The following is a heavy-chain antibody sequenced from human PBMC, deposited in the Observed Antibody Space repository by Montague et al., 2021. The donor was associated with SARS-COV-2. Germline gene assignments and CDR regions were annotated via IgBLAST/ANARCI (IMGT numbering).Heavy chain of an antibody. V-gene: IGHV4-34*01. CDR3: ARGAPTITMKVGVVPGAGWYFDP. Sequence: SETLSLTCAVHGGSFSDYYWSWIRQAPGKGLEWIGEINHSGSTNYNPSLKSRVTISVDTSKNQFSLKLSSVTAADTAVYYCARGAPTITMKVGVVPGAGWYFDPWGRGTLVSVSA. CDR1: GGSFSDYY. D-gene: IGHD3-22*01. J-gene: IGHJ2*01. CDR2: INHSGST.